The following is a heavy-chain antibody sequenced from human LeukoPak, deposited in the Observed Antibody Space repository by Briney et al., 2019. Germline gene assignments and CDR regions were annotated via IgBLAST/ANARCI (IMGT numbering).Heavy chain of an antibody. CDR1: GYIFTKYG. CDR2: ISGYNGHT. D-gene: IGHD3-22*01. V-gene: IGHV1-18*01. J-gene: IGHJ4*02. CDR3: ARDLTHRRNYDSSGYQIVPAF. Sequence: ASVKVSCKASGYIFTKYGISWVRQAPGQGLEWMGWISGYNGHTKYVEKFQGRVTMTTDTSTSTAYMELRSLRSDDTAVYYCARDLTHRRNYDSSGYQIVPAFWGQGTLVTVSS.